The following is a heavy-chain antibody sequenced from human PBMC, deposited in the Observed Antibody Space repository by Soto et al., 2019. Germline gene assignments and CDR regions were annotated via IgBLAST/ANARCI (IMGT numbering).Heavy chain of an antibody. J-gene: IGHJ6*02. V-gene: IGHV3-33*08. D-gene: IGHD4-17*01. Sequence: LRLSCAASGFTFSSYSMNWVRQAPGKGLEWVAVIWYDGSNKYYADSVKGRFIISRDNSKNTLYLQMNSLRAEDTAVYYCARDFGDYGNYYYYAMDVWGQGTTVTVSS. CDR3: ARDFGDYGNYYYYAMDV. CDR2: IWYDGSNK. CDR1: GFTFSSYS.